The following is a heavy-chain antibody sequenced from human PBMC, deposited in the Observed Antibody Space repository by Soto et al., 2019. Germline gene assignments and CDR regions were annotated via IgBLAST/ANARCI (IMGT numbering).Heavy chain of an antibody. D-gene: IGHD3-16*02. CDR2: ISYDGSNK. V-gene: IGHV3-30*18. CDR3: AKDRDDYVWGSYRSSFDY. J-gene: IGHJ4*02. Sequence: GGSLRLSCAASGFTFSSYGMHWVRQAPGKGLEWVAVISYDGSNKYYADSVKGRFTISRDNSKNTLYLQMKSLRAEDTAVYYCAKDRDDYVWGSYRSSFDYWGQGTLVTVSS. CDR1: GFTFSSYG.